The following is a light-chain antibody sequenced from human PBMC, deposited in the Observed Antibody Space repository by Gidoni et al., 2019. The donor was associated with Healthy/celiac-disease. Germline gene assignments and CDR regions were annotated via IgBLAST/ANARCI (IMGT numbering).Light chain of an antibody. Sequence: EIVLTQSPGTLSLSPGERATLSCRASQSVSSSYLAWYQQQPGQAPRLLLYGASSRATGIPDRFSGSGSGTDFTLTISRLEPEDFAVYYCQQYGSSPRYSFGQGTKLEIK. J-gene: IGKJ2*03. V-gene: IGKV3-20*01. CDR1: QSVSSSY. CDR3: QQYGSSPRYS. CDR2: GAS.